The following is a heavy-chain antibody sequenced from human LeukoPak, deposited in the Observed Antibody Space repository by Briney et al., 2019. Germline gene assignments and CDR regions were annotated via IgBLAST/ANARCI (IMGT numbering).Heavy chain of an antibody. CDR3: ASGLELVSFDY. D-gene: IGHD1-7*01. CDR2: ISAYSGNT. V-gene: IGHV1-18*01. Sequence: GASVRVSCKASGYTFTSYGISWVRQAPGQGLEWMGWISAYSGNTNYAQKLQGRVTMTTDTSTSTAYMELRSLRSDDTAVYYCASGLELVSFDYWGQGTLVTVSS. CDR1: GYTFTSYG. J-gene: IGHJ4*02.